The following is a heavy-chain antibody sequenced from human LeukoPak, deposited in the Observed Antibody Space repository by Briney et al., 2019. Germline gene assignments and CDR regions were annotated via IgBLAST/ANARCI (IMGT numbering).Heavy chain of an antibody. V-gene: IGHV4-38-2*02. CDR1: GYSISSDYY. Sequence: SETLSLTCTVSGYSISSDYYWGWIRQPPGKGLEWIGFIYHSGSTYYNPSLKSRVTISVDTSKNQFSLKLSSVTAADTAVYYCARLYSTGPFDYWGQGTLVTVSS. CDR3: ARLYSTGPFDY. D-gene: IGHD6-25*01. J-gene: IGHJ4*02. CDR2: IYHSGST.